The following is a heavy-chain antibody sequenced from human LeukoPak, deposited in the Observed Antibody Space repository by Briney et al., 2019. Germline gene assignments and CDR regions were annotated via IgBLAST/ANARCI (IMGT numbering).Heavy chain of an antibody. J-gene: IGHJ6*03. D-gene: IGHD3-3*01. CDR2: TYYRSKWFN. CDR1: GDSVSSNTVA. V-gene: IGHV6-1*01. Sequence: SQTLSLTCAISGDSVSSNTVAWNWIRQSPSRGLEWLGRTYYRSKWFNDYAVSVKSRITITPDTSKNQFSLNLSSVTAADTAVYFCSRHEWLGDYYYMDVWGKGTTVTVSS. CDR3: SRHEWLGDYYYMDV.